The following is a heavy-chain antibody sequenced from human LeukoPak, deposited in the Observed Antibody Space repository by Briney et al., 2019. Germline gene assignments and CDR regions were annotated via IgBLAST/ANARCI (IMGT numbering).Heavy chain of an antibody. CDR3: ANDLGWIQLNLG. J-gene: IGHJ4*02. CDR1: GFTVSSNY. D-gene: IGHD5-18*01. Sequence: PGGSLRLSCAASGFTVSSNYMSWVRQAPGKGLEWVSVIYSDGSTYYADSVKGRFTISRDNSKNTLYLQMNSLRAEDTAVYYCANDLGWIQLNLGRGQGTLVTVSS. CDR2: IYSDGST. V-gene: IGHV3-53*01.